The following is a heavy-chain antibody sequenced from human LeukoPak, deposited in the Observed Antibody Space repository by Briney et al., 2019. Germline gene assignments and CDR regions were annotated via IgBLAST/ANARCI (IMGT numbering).Heavy chain of an antibody. J-gene: IGHJ4*02. V-gene: IGHV3-7*01. CDR1: GFTFSSYW. Sequence: PGGSLRLSCAASGFTFSSYWMSWVRQAPGKGLEWGANIKQDGSEKYYVDSVKGRFTISRDNAKNSLYLQMNSLRAEDTAVYYCARDRRPRISDYWGQGTLVTVSS. CDR2: IKQDGSEK. D-gene: IGHD2/OR15-2a*01. CDR3: ARDRRPRISDY.